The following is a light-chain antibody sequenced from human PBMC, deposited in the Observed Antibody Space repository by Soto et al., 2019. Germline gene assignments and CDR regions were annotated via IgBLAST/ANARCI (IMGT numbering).Light chain of an antibody. CDR2: GAS. Sequence: EIVLTQSPGTLSLSPGERATLSCRASQSVSSSYLAWYQQKPGQAPRLLIYGASSRATGIPDRFSGSGSGTDFTLTLSRLEPEDFAVYYCQQYGCSRLTFGGGTKVEIK. CDR1: QSVSSSY. J-gene: IGKJ4*01. V-gene: IGKV3-20*01. CDR3: QQYGCSRLT.